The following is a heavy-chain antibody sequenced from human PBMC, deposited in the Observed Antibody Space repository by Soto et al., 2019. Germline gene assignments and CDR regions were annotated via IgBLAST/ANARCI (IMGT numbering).Heavy chain of an antibody. D-gene: IGHD1-26*01. CDR2: IYYSGVT. CDR1: GDSISDFY. CDR3: AALGRYVNYIEN. V-gene: IGHV4-59*01. J-gene: IGHJ4*02. Sequence: SETLSLTCNVSGDSISDFYCSWVRQSPGKGLEFIGYIYYSGVTYYNPSLQSRVTFSMDTSKSQFSLQLKSVTAADTAIYYCAALGRYVNYIENWGQGTLVTVSS.